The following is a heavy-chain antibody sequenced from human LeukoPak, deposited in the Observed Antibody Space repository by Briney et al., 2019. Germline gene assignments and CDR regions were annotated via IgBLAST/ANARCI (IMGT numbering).Heavy chain of an antibody. Sequence: SETLSLTCAVYGGSFSGYYWSWIRQPPGKGLEWIGSIYYSGSTYYNPSLKSRVTISVDTSKNQFSLKLSSVTAADTAVYYCARRLDSSGWYGGAFDIWGQGTMVTVSS. CDR1: GGSFSGYY. J-gene: IGHJ3*02. CDR2: IYYSGST. V-gene: IGHV4-34*01. CDR3: ARRLDSSGWYGGAFDI. D-gene: IGHD6-19*01.